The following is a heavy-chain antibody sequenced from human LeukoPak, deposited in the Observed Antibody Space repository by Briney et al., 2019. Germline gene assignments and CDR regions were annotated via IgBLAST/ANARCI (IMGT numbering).Heavy chain of an antibody. CDR3: ARDYYDSSGYYNY. D-gene: IGHD3-22*01. V-gene: IGHV1-2*06. Sequence: ASVKVSCKASGYTFTGYYMHWVRQAPGQGLAWMGRINPNSGGTNYAQKFQGRVTMTRDTSISTAYMELSRLRSDDTAVYYCARDYYDSSGYYNYWGQGTLVTVSS. CDR1: GYTFTGYY. CDR2: INPNSGGT. J-gene: IGHJ4*02.